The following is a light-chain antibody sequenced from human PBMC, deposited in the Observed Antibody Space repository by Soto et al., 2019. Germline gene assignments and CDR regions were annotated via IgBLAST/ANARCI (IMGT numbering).Light chain of an antibody. J-gene: IGLJ1*01. Sequence: QSALTQPASVSGSPGQSITISCSGTSSDVGYYNHVSWYQQHPGKAPKLKIYDVSNRPSGVSNRFSGSKSGNTASLTISGLQAEDEADYYCSSYTRDSTYVFGTGTQLTVL. CDR1: SSDVGYYNH. CDR2: DVS. CDR3: SSYTRDSTYV. V-gene: IGLV2-14*03.